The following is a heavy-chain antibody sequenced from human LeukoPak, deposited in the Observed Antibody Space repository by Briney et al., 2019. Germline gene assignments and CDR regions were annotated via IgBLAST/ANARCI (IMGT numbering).Heavy chain of an antibody. Sequence: GALVKVSCKASGGTFSSYAISWVRQAPGQGLEWMGGIIPIFGTANYAQKFQGRVTITADKSTSTAYMELSSLRSEDTAVYYCARDRVGYCSSTSCYHFDYWGQGTLVTVSS. CDR1: GGTFSSYA. J-gene: IGHJ4*02. CDR3: ARDRVGYCSSTSCYHFDY. V-gene: IGHV1-69*06. D-gene: IGHD2-2*01. CDR2: IIPIFGTA.